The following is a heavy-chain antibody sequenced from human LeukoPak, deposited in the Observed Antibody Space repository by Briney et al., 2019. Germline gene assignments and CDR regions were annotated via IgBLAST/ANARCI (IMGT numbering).Heavy chain of an antibody. CDR2: IYYSGST. J-gene: IGHJ4*02. D-gene: IGHD6-19*01. V-gene: IGHV4-39*07. Sequence: WIRQPPGKGLEWIGSIYYSGSTYYNPSLKSRVTISVDTSKNQFSLKLSSVTAADTAVYYCARGPVAGTTFFDYWGQGTLVTVSS. CDR3: ARGPVAGTTFFDY.